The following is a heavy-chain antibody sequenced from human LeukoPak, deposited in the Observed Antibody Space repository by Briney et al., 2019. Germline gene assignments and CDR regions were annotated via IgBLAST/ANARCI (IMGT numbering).Heavy chain of an antibody. CDR1: GFSVSLNY. J-gene: IGHJ2*01. CDR2: LYSGSDT. V-gene: IGHV3-53*01. D-gene: IGHD3-3*02. Sequence: GGSLTLSCAASGFSVSLNYMNWVRQAPGKGLEWVSILYSGSDTYYADSVKGRFTISRDSSKNMLFLHMNSLRAEDTAVYYCARVGDHFHWYLDLWGRGTLVTVSS. CDR3: ARVGDHFHWYLDL.